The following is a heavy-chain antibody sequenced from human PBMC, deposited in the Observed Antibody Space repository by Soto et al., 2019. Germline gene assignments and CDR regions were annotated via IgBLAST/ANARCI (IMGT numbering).Heavy chain of an antibody. J-gene: IGHJ4*02. D-gene: IGHD3-9*01. CDR2: ICWNSGRI. CDR1: GCTLDDYA. CDR3: ASVFALDYDILPGYFHY. V-gene: IGHV3-9*01. Sequence: GGSLRLSGAASGCTLDDYAMHWVRQAPGKGLERVSGICWNSGRIGYEDSGNGPLTISRDNAKNSLYLQMNSLSAEDTALYYCASVFALDYDILPGYFHYWGQGTLVTVSS.